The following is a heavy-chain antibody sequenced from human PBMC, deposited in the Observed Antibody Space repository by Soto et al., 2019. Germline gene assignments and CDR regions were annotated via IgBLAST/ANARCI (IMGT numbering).Heavy chain of an antibody. D-gene: IGHD2-15*01. CDR1: GFTFSSYA. CDR2: VSIGGST. CDR3: AKRRGAGGHFDY. J-gene: IGHJ4*02. V-gene: IGHV3-23*01. Sequence: DVQLLESGGGLVQPEGSLRLSCAASGFTFSSYAMGWVRQGPGKGLEWVAVVSIGGSTHYADSVRGRFTISRDNSKNTVSLEMNSLTAEETAVYFCAKRRGAGGHFDYWGQGALVSVSS.